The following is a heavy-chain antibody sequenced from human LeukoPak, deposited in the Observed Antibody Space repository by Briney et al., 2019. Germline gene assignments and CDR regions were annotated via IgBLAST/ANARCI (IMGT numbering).Heavy chain of an antibody. CDR1: GFTVSRNY. D-gene: IGHD3-3*01. CDR3: ARAESGLDAFDI. J-gene: IGHJ3*02. Sequence: GGSLRLSCAASGFTVSRNYMSWVRQAPGKGLVWVSVIYSSGSTYYADSVKGRFTISRDNSKNTLYLQMNSLRAEDTAVYYCARAESGLDAFDIWGQGTMVTVSS. CDR2: IYSSGST. V-gene: IGHV3-53*01.